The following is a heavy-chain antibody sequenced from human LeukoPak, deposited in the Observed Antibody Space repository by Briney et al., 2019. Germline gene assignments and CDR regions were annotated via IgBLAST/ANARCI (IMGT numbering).Heavy chain of an antibody. D-gene: IGHD2-21*01. CDR3: ARSAQGYSRDY. J-gene: IGHJ4*02. Sequence: GGSLRLSCAASGFTFSDSEMNWVRQAPGKGLEWVSYMSTGGNTVYYAHSVKGRFTISRDNAKNSLYLQVNSLRAEDTAVYYCARSAQGYSRDYWGQGTLVTVSS. CDR1: GFTFSDSE. CDR2: MSTGGNTV. V-gene: IGHV3-48*03.